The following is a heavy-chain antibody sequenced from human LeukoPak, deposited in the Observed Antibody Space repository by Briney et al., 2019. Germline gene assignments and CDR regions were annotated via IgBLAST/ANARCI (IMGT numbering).Heavy chain of an antibody. Sequence: ASVKVSCKASGYAFSSYAMNWVRQAPGQGLEWMGWINTDTGNPTYAQGFTGRFVLSLDTSVSTAYLQISGLEAEDTAVYYCARESLPLNFDYLGAHFDYWGQGTLVTVSS. CDR2: INTDTGNP. CDR3: ARESLPLNFDYLGAHFDY. J-gene: IGHJ4*02. D-gene: IGHD3-9*01. V-gene: IGHV7-4-1*02. CDR1: GYAFSSYA.